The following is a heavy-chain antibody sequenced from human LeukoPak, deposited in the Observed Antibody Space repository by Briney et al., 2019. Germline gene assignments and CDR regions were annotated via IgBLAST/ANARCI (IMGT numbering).Heavy chain of an antibody. V-gene: IGHV3-9*02. CDR3: ARGAGYNYPYYFDY. Sequence: PGGSLRLSCVVSGFNSEDHAMHWVRQAPGKGLEWVSGIYWSSSGTGYADSVKGRFTVSRDSAKNSLYLQMDSLRPEDTAVYYCARGAGYNYPYYFDYWGQGTLVTVSS. J-gene: IGHJ4*02. CDR2: IYWSSSGT. D-gene: IGHD5-24*01. CDR1: GFNSEDHA.